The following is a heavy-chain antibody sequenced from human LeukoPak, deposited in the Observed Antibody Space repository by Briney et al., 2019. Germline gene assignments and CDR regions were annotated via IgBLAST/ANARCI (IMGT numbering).Heavy chain of an antibody. D-gene: IGHD6-19*01. CDR3: AKGSGSGWYGWFAP. V-gene: IGHV3-48*03. Sequence: GGSLRLSCAASGFTFSSYEMNWVRQAPGRGLEWVSYIGNTGRTIYYTDSVKGRFTISRDNAKNTFFLQMNTLRAADTAVYYCAKGSGSGWYGWFAPWGQGTLVTVSS. J-gene: IGHJ5*02. CDR2: IGNTGRTI. CDR1: GFTFSSYE.